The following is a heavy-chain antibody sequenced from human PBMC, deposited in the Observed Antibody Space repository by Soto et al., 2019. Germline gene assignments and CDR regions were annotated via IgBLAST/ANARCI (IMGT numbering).Heavy chain of an antibody. J-gene: IGHJ5*02. CDR3: ARGREGSRPPHRISNSCPTPNWFDP. D-gene: IGHD2-2*01. CDR2: IIPIFGTA. CDR1: GGTFSSYA. V-gene: IGHV1-69*06. Sequence: SVKVSCKASGGTFSSYAISWVRQAPGQGLEWMGGIIPIFGTANYAQKFQGRVTITADKSTSTAYMELSSLRSEDTAVYYCARGREGSRPPHRISNSCPTPNWFDPWGPGTRVT.